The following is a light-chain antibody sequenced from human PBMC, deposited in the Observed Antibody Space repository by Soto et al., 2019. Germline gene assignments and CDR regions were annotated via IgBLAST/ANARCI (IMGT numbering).Light chain of an antibody. CDR1: QTISSW. CDR2: KAS. V-gene: IGKV1-5*03. CDR3: QHNNSYSEA. Sequence: DIQMTQSPSTLSGSVGDRVTITCRASQTISSWLAWYQQKPGKAPKLLIYKASTLKSGVPSRFRGSGSGTEFTLTISSLQPDEFATYYCQHNNSYSEAFGQGTKVELK. J-gene: IGKJ1*01.